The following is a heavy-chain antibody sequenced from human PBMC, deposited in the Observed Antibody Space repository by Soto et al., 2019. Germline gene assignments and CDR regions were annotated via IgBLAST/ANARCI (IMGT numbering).Heavy chain of an antibody. D-gene: IGHD6-13*01. CDR1: AGSISGYF. CDR3: ARGWSSSWPY. V-gene: IGHV4-59*03. CDR2: VYDSGST. J-gene: IGHJ4*02. Sequence: SETLSLTCIVSAGSISGYFWSWIRQPPGKGLEWIAFVYDSGSTNYSPSLKSRVTVSVDTSNNQFSLKLISVTAADTAVYYCARGWSSSWPYWGQGTLVTVSS.